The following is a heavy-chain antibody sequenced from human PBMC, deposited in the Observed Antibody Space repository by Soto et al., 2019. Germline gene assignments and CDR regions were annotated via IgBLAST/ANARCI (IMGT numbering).Heavy chain of an antibody. J-gene: IGHJ3*02. CDR2: INPSGGST. CDR1: GYTFTSYY. D-gene: IGHD6-13*01. Sequence: GASVKVSCKASGYTFTSYYMHWVRQAPGQGLEWMGIINPSGGSTSYAQKFQGRVTMTRDTSTSTVYMELSSLRSEDTAVYYCALTAGYSSSWQYAFDIWGQGTTVTVSS. CDR3: ALTAGYSSSWQYAFDI. V-gene: IGHV1-46*01.